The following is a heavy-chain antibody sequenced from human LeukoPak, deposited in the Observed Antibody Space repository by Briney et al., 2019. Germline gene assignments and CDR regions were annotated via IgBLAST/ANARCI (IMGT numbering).Heavy chain of an antibody. CDR2: ISSSGSTI. CDR1: GFTFSSYE. CDR3: ARDLAWTSTVTPFGY. D-gene: IGHD4-17*01. Sequence: PGGSLRLSCAASGFTFSSYEMNWVRQAPGKGLVWVSYISSSGSTIYYADSVKGRFTISRDNAKNSLYLQMNSLRAEDTAVYYCARDLAWTSTVTPFGYWGQGTLVTVSS. J-gene: IGHJ4*02. V-gene: IGHV3-48*03.